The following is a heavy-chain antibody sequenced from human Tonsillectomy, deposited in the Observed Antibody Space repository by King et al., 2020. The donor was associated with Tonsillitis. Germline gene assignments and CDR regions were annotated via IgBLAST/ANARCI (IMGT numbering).Heavy chain of an antibody. CDR3: ARDVPATQSLGFDY. Sequence: VQLVESGGGLVKPGGSLRLSCAASGFTFSSYSMNWVRQAPGKGLEWVSSISSSSSYIYYADSVKGRFTISRDNAKNSLYLQMNSLRAEDTAVYYCARDVPATQSLGFDYWGPGTLVTVSS. CDR2: ISSSSSYI. J-gene: IGHJ4*02. D-gene: IGHD2-15*01. CDR1: GFTFSSYS. V-gene: IGHV3-21*01.